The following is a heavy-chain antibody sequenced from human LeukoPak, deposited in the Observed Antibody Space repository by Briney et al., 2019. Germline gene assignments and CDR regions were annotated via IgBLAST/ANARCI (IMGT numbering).Heavy chain of an antibody. CDR3: ARADSSGYSVVVYFDN. CDR1: GGSISSGGYY. CDR2: IYYSGST. J-gene: IGHJ4*02. V-gene: IGHV4-31*03. Sequence: SQTLSLTCTVSGGSISSGGYYWSWIRQHPGKGLEWIGYIYYSGSTYYNPSLKSRVTISVDTSKNQFSLKLSSVTAADTAVYYCARADSSGYSVVVYFDNWGQGTLVTVSS. D-gene: IGHD3-22*01.